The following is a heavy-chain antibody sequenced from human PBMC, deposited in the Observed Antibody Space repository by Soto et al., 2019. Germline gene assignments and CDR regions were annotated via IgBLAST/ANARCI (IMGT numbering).Heavy chain of an antibody. CDR1: GDSVSSNSAA. D-gene: IGHD3-10*01. CDR3: ARGFYGGYYGSGSYYNVFSRRWFVP. CDR2: TYYRSKWYN. J-gene: IGHJ5*02. V-gene: IGHV6-1*01. Sequence: SQTLSLTCAISGDSVSSNSAAWNWIRQSPSRGLEWLGRTYYRSKWYNDYAVSVKSRVTINPDTSKNQFSLQLNSVTPEDTAVYYCARGFYGGYYGSGSYYNVFSRRWFVPWGQGTLVNVSS.